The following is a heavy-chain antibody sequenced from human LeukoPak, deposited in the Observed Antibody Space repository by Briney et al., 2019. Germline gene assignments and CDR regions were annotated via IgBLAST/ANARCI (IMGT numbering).Heavy chain of an antibody. CDR1: GGTFRSYT. CDR3: ASDRSSAVDAFDI. J-gene: IGHJ3*02. Sequence: SVKVSCKASGGTFRSYTISWVRQAPGQGLEWMGRIIPILGIANYAQKFQGRVTITADKSTSTAYMELSSLRSEDTAVYYCASDRSSAVDAFDIWGQGTMVTVSS. V-gene: IGHV1-69*02. D-gene: IGHD6-13*01. CDR2: IIPILGIA.